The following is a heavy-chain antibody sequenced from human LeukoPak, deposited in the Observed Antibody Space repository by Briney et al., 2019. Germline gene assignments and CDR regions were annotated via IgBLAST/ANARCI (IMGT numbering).Heavy chain of an antibody. CDR2: ISGSGGST. Sequence: PGGSLRLSCAASGFTFSSYAMSWVRQAPGKGLEWVSAISGSGGSTYYADSVKGRFTISRDNSKNTLYLQMNSLRAEDTAVYYCAKGGIRSIVVVIAAFDIWGQGTMVTVSS. J-gene: IGHJ3*02. V-gene: IGHV3-23*01. D-gene: IGHD3-22*01. CDR3: AKGGIRSIVVVIAAFDI. CDR1: GFTFSSYA.